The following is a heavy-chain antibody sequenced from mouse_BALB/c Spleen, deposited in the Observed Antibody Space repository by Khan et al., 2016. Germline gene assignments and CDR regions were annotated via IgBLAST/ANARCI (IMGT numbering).Heavy chain of an antibody. CDR2: INTETGEP. V-gene: IGHV9-2-1*01. CDR1: GYTFTDYS. CDR3: ASQGYGSSYGAWFAY. J-gene: IGHJ3*01. Sequence: QIQLVQSGPELKKPGATVKISCKASGYTFTDYSMHWVKQAPGKGLKWMGWINTETGEPTYADDFKGRFAFSLETSASTAYLQINNLKNEDTATYFCASQGYGSSYGAWFAYWGQGPLVTVAA. D-gene: IGHD1-1*01.